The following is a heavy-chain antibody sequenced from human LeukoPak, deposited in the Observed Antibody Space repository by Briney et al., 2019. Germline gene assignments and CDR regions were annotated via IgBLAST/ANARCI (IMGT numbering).Heavy chain of an antibody. J-gene: IGHJ4*02. D-gene: IGHD7-27*01. CDR2: IYTSGST. Sequence: SETLSLTCTVSGGSISSGSYYWSWIRQPAGKGLEWIGRIYTSGSTNYNPSLKSRVTISEDTSKNQFSLKLSSVTAADTAVYYCARGLGFDYWGQGTLVTVSS. CDR1: GGSISSGSYY. V-gene: IGHV4-61*02. CDR3: ARGLGFDY.